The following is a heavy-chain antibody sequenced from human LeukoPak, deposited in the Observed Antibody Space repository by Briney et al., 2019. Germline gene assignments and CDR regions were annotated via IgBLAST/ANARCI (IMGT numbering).Heavy chain of an antibody. J-gene: IGHJ4*02. CDR3: ARTFDF. CDR1: GFTFTSFD. V-gene: IGHV3-48*03. CDR2: ISGRDTSI. Sequence: GGSLRLSCAASGFTFTSFDMDWVRQAPGKGLEWVSFISGRDTSIYYADSVRGRFTISRDNAKNSVYLQMNSLRAEDTAVYYCARTFDFWGQGVLVTVYS.